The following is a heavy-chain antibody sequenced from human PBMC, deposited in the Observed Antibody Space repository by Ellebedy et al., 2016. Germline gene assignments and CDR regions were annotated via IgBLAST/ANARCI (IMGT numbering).Heavy chain of an antibody. CDR1: GFTFSSYA. Sequence: GESLKISXAASGFTFSSYAMSWVRQAPGKGLEWVSAISSSGGSTYYADSVKGRFTISRDNSKNTLYLQMNSPRAEDTAVYYCAKDHSVAIAAAATGRRDYFDYWGQGTLVTVSS. J-gene: IGHJ4*02. CDR2: ISSSGGST. V-gene: IGHV3-23*01. D-gene: IGHD6-13*01. CDR3: AKDHSVAIAAAATGRRDYFDY.